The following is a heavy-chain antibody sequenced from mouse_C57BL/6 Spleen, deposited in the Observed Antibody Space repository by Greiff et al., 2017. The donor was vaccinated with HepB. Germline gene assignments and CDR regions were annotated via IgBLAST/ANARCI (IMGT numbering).Heavy chain of an antibody. CDR2: IWSDGST. D-gene: IGHD2-10*02. Sequence: VKLMESGPGLVAPSQSLSITCTVSGFSLTSYGVHWVRQPPGKGLEWLVVIWSDGSTTYNSALKSRLSISKDNSKSQVFLKMNSLQTDDTAMYYCARLLYGNYGGFAYWGQGTLVTVSA. V-gene: IGHV2-6*03. J-gene: IGHJ3*01. CDR3: ARLLYGNYGGFAY. CDR1: GFSLTSYG.